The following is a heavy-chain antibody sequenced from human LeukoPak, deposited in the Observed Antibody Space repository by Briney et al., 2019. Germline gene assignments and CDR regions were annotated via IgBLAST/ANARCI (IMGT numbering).Heavy chain of an antibody. Sequence: GGSLRLSCAASGFTFSSCGMHWVRQAPGKGLEWVAFIRFDGSNKYYADSAKGRFTISRDNSKNMLYLQMNSLRAEDTAVYYCATLGRNYFDSWGQGSLVTVSS. D-gene: IGHD2-15*01. CDR3: ATLGRNYFDS. CDR2: IRFDGSNK. V-gene: IGHV3-30*02. J-gene: IGHJ4*02. CDR1: GFTFSSCG.